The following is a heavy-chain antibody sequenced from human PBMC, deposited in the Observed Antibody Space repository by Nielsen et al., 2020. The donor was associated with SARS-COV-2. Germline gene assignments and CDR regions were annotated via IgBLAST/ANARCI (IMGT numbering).Heavy chain of an antibody. CDR1: GFTFSSNG. D-gene: IGHD4-23*01. CDR3: ANSGYGGNF. J-gene: IGHJ4*02. CDR2: ISYDGSNK. V-gene: IGHV3-30*18. Sequence: GGSLRLSCAASGFTFSSNGMRWVRQAPGKGLEWVAVISYDGSNKYYADSVKGRFTISRDNSKNTLYLQMNSLRAEDTAVYYCANSGYGGNFWGQGTLVTVSS.